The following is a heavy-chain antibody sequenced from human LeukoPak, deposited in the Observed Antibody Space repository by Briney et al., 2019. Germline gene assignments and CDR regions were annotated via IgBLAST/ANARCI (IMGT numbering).Heavy chain of an antibody. J-gene: IGHJ5*02. Sequence: GGSLRLSCAASGFTFSSYEMNWVRQAPGKGLEWVSYISSSGSTIYYADSVKGRFTISRDNAKNSLYLQMNSLRAEDTAVYYCAREPLQYCSGGSCYSRGWFDLWGQGTLVTVSS. V-gene: IGHV3-48*03. D-gene: IGHD2-15*01. CDR1: GFTFSSYE. CDR2: ISSSGSTI. CDR3: AREPLQYCSGGSCYSRGWFDL.